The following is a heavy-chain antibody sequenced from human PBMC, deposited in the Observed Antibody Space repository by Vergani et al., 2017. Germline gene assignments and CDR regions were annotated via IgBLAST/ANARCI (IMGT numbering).Heavy chain of an antibody. D-gene: IGHD2-2*01. J-gene: IGHJ4*02. Sequence: QVQLVQSGAEVKKPGASVKVSCKASGYTFIRYGISWVRQAPGQGLEWMGWISAYNGNTNYTQKLQGRVTMTTDTSTSTTYMERRRLRSDDTAVYYCAGDELVVVPAATWYYFDYWGQGTLVTVSS. V-gene: IGHV1-18*01. CDR3: AGDELVVVPAATWYYFDY. CDR1: GYTFIRYG. CDR2: ISAYNGNT.